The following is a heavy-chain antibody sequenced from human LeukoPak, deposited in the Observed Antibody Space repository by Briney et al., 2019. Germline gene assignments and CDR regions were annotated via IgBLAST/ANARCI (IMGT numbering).Heavy chain of an antibody. Sequence: PGGSLRLSCAASGFTFSSYGMHWVRQAPGKGLERVAVISYDGSNKYYADSVKGRFTISRDNSKNTLYLQMNSLRAEDTAVYYCAKDGDCSSTSCYGDYYYGMDVWGKGTTVTVSS. CDR1: GFTFSSYG. D-gene: IGHD2-2*01. J-gene: IGHJ6*04. CDR2: ISYDGSNK. V-gene: IGHV3-30*18. CDR3: AKDGDCSSTSCYGDYYYGMDV.